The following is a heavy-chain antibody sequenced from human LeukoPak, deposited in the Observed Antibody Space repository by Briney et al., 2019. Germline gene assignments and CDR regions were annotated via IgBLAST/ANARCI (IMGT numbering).Heavy chain of an antibody. V-gene: IGHV4-59*01. CDR3: ARDTYYYGLDV. Sequence: SETLSLTCTVSGGSISSYYWSWIRQPPGKGLEWIGYNFYTGSTNYNPSLKSRVTISVDTSKKQFSLKLSSVTAADTAVYYCARDTYYYGLDVWGQGTTVTVSS. J-gene: IGHJ6*02. CDR2: NFYTGST. CDR1: GGSISSYY.